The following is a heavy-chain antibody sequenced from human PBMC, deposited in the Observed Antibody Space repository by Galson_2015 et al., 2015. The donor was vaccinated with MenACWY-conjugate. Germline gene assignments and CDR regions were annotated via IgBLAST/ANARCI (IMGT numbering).Heavy chain of an antibody. CDR2: INPNGVST. CDR3: ASTGYSTTWGGYYFDY. Sequence: SVKVSCKASGNTFTNYYIHWVRQAPGQGLEWMGIINPNGVSTKESQKFQGRLYMTKDTSTTTVYLELRGLRSEDTAVYYCASTGYSTTWGGYYFDYWGQGTLVTVSS. D-gene: IGHD2-2*01. J-gene: IGHJ4*02. CDR1: GNTFTNYY. V-gene: IGHV1-46*01.